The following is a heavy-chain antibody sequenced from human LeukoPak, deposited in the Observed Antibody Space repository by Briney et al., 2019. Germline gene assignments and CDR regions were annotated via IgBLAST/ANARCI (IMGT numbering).Heavy chain of an antibody. CDR1: GVPVSDRRYY. V-gene: IGHV4-31*03. Sequence: SQTLSLTCSVSGVPVSDRRYYWTWIRQYPGKGLEWIGYKYYSGSAKYNPSLKSRLTISIDTSKNQFSLQLSSVTAADTATYYCATPYCSSISCLDVFNMWGQGTGVTVSS. CDR3: ATPYCSSISCLDVFNM. CDR2: KYYSGSA. J-gene: IGHJ3*02. D-gene: IGHD2-2*01.